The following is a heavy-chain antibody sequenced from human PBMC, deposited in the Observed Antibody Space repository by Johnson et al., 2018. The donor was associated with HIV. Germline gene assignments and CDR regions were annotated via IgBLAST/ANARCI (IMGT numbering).Heavy chain of an antibody. D-gene: IGHD6-19*01. CDR3: VRWGSGWSAFDI. V-gene: IGHV3-53*01. CDR2: IYSGGST. J-gene: IGHJ3*02. Sequence: VQLVESGGGVVQPGRSMRLSCAASGFTVSSNYMSWVRQAPGKGLEWVSVIYSGGSTYYADSVKGRFSISRDNGKDSVYLQMSSLRPEDTAVYFCVRWGSGWSAFDIWGQGTMVTISS. CDR1: GFTVSSNY.